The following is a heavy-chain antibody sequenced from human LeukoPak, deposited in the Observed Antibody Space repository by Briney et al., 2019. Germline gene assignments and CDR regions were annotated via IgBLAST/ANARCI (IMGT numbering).Heavy chain of an antibody. Sequence: AASVKVSCKASGGTFSSYAISWVRQAPGQGLEWMGRIIPIFGTANYAQKFQGRVTITTDESTSTAYMELSSLRSEDTAVYYCARDSYSSSWLDPWGQGTLVTVSS. V-gene: IGHV1-69*05. CDR1: GGTFSSYA. J-gene: IGHJ5*02. D-gene: IGHD6-13*01. CDR2: IIPIFGTA. CDR3: ARDSYSSSWLDP.